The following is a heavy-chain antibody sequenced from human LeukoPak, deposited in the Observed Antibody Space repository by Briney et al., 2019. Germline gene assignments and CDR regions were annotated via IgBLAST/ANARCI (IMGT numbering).Heavy chain of an antibody. Sequence: SETLSLTCTVSGGSISSSSYYWGWIRQPPGKGLEWIGSIYYSGSTHYNPSLKSRVTISVDMSKNQFSLKLTSVTVADTAVYYCARGSYSDYVVNYWGQGILVTVSS. V-gene: IGHV4-39*07. CDR1: GGSISSSSYY. J-gene: IGHJ4*02. CDR3: ARGSYSDYVVNY. D-gene: IGHD4-11*01. CDR2: IYYSGST.